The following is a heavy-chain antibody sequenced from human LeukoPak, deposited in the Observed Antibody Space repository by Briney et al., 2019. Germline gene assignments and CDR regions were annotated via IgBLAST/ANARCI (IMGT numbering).Heavy chain of an antibody. J-gene: IGHJ5*01. CDR1: GFTFSSYA. D-gene: IGHD2-21*02. CDR3: AKVGVVMTAPFDS. V-gene: IGHV3-23*01. CDR2: ISGSGGST. Sequence: GGSLRLSCAASGFTFSSYAMSWVRQAPGKGLEWVSAISGSGGSTYYADSVKGRFIISRDNSKNTLYLRMDSLRAEDTAVYYCAKVGVVMTAPFDSWGQGTLVTVSS.